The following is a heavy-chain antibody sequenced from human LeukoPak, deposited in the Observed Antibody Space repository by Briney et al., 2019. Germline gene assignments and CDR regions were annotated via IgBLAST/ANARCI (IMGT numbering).Heavy chain of an antibody. CDR2: IYSGGST. Sequence: GGSLRLSCAASGFTVSSNYMSWVRQAPGKGLEWVSVIYSGGSTYYADSVKGRFTISRDNAKNSLYLQMNSLRAEGTAVYYCARDVEQQLVGYYGMDVWGQGTTVTVSS. D-gene: IGHD6-13*01. CDR1: GFTVSSNY. V-gene: IGHV3-66*01. J-gene: IGHJ6*02. CDR3: ARDVEQQLVGYYGMDV.